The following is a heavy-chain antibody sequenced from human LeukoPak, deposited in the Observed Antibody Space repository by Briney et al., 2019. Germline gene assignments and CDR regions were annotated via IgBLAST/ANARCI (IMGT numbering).Heavy chain of an antibody. D-gene: IGHD3-16*01. CDR3: ARDRLGAMLFFDS. CDR2: ISGSGGST. Sequence: GGTLRLSCAASGFTFSSYGMSWVRQAPGKGLEWVSAISGSGGSTYYADSVKGRFTISRDNSKNTLYLQMNSLRAEGTAVYYCARDRLGAMLFFDSWGQGTLDTVSS. V-gene: IGHV3-23*01. J-gene: IGHJ4*02. CDR1: GFTFSSYG.